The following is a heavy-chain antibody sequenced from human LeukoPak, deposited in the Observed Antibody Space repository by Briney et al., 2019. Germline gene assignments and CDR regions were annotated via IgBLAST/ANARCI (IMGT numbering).Heavy chain of an antibody. CDR2: IYYSGST. CDR3: AGGGDIVVVPAAEGEANAFDI. D-gene: IGHD2-2*01. V-gene: IGHV4-39*07. CDR1: GGSISSSSYY. J-gene: IGHJ3*02. Sequence: SETLSLTCTVSGGSISSSSYYWGWIRQPPGKGLEWIGSIYYSGSTYYNPSLKSRVTISVDTSKNQFSLKLSSVTAADTAVYYCAGGGDIVVVPAAEGEANAFDIWGQGTMVTVSS.